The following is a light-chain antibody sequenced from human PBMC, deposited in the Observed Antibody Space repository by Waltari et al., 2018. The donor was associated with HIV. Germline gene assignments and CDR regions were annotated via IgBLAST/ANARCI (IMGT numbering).Light chain of an antibody. V-gene: IGKV2-28*01. CDR1: QSLLHSNGYNY. Sequence: DIVMTQSPLSLPVTPGEPASISCKSSQSLLHSNGYNYLDWFLQKPGQSPQLLIYLGSNRASGVPDRFSGSGSGTDFVLKISRVEAEDVGVYYCMQGLKKRRTFGGGTKVELK. J-gene: IGKJ4*01. CDR3: MQGLKKRRT. CDR2: LGS.